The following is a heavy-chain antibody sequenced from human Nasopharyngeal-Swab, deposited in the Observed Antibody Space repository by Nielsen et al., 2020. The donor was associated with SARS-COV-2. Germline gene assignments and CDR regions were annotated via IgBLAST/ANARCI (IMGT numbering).Heavy chain of an antibody. CDR1: GFTVSSNY. CDR2: IKQDGSEK. Sequence: GGSLRLSCAASGFTVSSNYMSWVRQAPGKGLEWVANIKQDGSEKYYVDSVKGRFTISRDNAKNSLYLQMNSLRAEDTAVYYCARDGGRGPYIVVVPAVDAFDIWGQGTMVTVSS. D-gene: IGHD2-2*01. V-gene: IGHV3-7*01. CDR3: ARDGGRGPYIVVVPAVDAFDI. J-gene: IGHJ3*02.